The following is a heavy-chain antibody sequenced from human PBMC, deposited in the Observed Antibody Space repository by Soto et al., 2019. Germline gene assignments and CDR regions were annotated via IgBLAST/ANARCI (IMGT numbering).Heavy chain of an antibody. Sequence: TLSLTCAISGDSVSSNSAAWYGIIHSPSRGLEWLGRTYYRSKWYNDYAVSVKSRITINPDTSKNQFSLQLNSVTPEDTAVYYCAREKGYSSTFSSWGQGTPVTVSS. V-gene: IGHV6-1*01. D-gene: IGHD6-13*01. CDR1: GDSVSSNSAA. CDR2: TYYRSKWYN. J-gene: IGHJ5*02. CDR3: AREKGYSSTFSS.